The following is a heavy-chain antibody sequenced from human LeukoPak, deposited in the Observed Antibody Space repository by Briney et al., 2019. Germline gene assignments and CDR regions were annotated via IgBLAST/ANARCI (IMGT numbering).Heavy chain of an antibody. J-gene: IGHJ4*02. CDR3: ARELRAAVAGIDY. Sequence: GASVKVSCKASGYTFTGYYMHWVRQAPGQGLEWMGWINPNSGGTNYAQKFQGRVTMTRGTSISTAYMELSRLRSDDTAVYYCARELRAAVAGIDYWGQGTLVTVSS. CDR1: GYTFTGYY. CDR2: INPNSGGT. D-gene: IGHD6-19*01. V-gene: IGHV1-2*02.